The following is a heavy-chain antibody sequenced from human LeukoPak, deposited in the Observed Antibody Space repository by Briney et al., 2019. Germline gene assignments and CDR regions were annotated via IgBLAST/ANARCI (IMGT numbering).Heavy chain of an antibody. CDR3: ARDPLLGDSSAPRY. CDR1: GGSISSSSYY. V-gene: IGHV4-39*07. D-gene: IGHD3-22*01. CDR2: IYYSGNT. J-gene: IGHJ4*02. Sequence: SETLSLTCTVSGGSISSSSYYWGWIRQPPGKGLEWIGSIYYSGNTYYNPSLKSRVTISLDTSNSHFSLKLSSVTAADTAVYYCARDPLLGDSSAPRYWGQGTLVTVSS.